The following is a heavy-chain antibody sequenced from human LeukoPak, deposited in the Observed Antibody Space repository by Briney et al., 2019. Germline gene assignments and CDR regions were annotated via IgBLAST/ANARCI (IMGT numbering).Heavy chain of an antibody. Sequence: GGSLRLSCAASGFTFTNYWMTWVRQAPGKGLEWVAVISYDGSNKYYADSVKGRFTISRDNSKNTLYLQMNSLRAEDTAVYYCARDLGYCSSTSCYEWELLLDYWGQGTLVTVSS. V-gene: IGHV3-30-3*01. J-gene: IGHJ4*02. CDR2: ISYDGSNK. CDR1: GFTFTNYW. CDR3: ARDLGYCSSTSCYEWELLLDY. D-gene: IGHD2-2*01.